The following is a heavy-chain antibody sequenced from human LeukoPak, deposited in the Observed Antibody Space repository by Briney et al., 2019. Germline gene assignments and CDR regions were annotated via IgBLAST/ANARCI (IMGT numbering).Heavy chain of an antibody. Sequence: ASVKVSCKASGYTFTGHYIHWVRQAPGQGLEWMGWINPKNAGTNFAQRFQGRVTMTRDTSISTAYMELSRLRSDDTAGYYCARGGLWFGESANAYRFDYWGQGTLVTVSS. V-gene: IGHV1-2*02. CDR2: INPKNAGT. CDR3: ARGGLWFGESANAYRFDY. CDR1: GYTFTGHY. D-gene: IGHD3-10*01. J-gene: IGHJ4*02.